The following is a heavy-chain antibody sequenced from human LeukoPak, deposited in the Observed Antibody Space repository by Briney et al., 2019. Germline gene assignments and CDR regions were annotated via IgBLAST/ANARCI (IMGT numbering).Heavy chain of an antibody. CDR2: ISYDGSNK. J-gene: IGHJ4*02. CDR3: ARDPEHYGSGSYLDY. CDR1: GFTFSSYG. V-gene: IGHV3-30*03. D-gene: IGHD3-10*01. Sequence: PGGSLRLSCAASGFTFSSYGMHWVRQAPGKGLEWVAVISYDGSNKYYADSVKGRFTISRDSSKNTVYLEMNSLRGEDTAVYYCARDPEHYGSGSYLDYWGQGSLVTVSS.